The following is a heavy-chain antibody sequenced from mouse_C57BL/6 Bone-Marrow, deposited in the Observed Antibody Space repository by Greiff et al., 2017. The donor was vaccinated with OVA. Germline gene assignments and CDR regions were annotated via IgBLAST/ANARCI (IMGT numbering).Heavy chain of an antibody. Sequence: QVTLKVSGPGILQPSQTLSLTCSFSGFSLSTFGMGVGWIRQPSGKGLEWLAHIWWDDDKYYNPALKSRLTISKDTSKNQVFLKIANVDTSDTATYYCARIALYYYGSSYRYWYFEVWGTGTTVTVSS. D-gene: IGHD1-1*01. CDR3: ARIALYYYGSSYRYWYFEV. CDR1: GFSLSTFGMG. J-gene: IGHJ1*03. V-gene: IGHV8-8*01. CDR2: IWWDDDK.